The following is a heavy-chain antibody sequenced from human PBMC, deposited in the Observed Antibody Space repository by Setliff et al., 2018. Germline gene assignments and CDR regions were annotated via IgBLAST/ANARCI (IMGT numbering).Heavy chain of an antibody. CDR3: AKRRGTQGIAAAGRVIYYYGMDV. Sequence: GGSLRLSCAASGFTFTRYSMDWVRQAPGKGLEWVSSISASGSYIFYADSVKGRFTISRDNAKKSLFLQMNSLRAEDTAVYYCAKRRGTQGIAAAGRVIYYYGMDVWGQGTTVTVSS. D-gene: IGHD6-13*01. J-gene: IGHJ6*02. V-gene: IGHV3-21*01. CDR2: ISASGSYI. CDR1: GFTFTRYS.